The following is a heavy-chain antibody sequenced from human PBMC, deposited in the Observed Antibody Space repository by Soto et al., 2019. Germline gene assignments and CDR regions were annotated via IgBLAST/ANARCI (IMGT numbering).Heavy chain of an antibody. CDR2: IYPFDSEV. J-gene: IGHJ6*02. CDR3: ARLLTTGGSHLWHTGVCPNMGGMDV. CDR1: GYNFNTYW. V-gene: IGHV5-51*01. Sequence: GESLKISCQGFGYNFNTYWIAWVRQMPGGGLDWMGIIYPFDSEVTYNPSFQGLVTLSVDKSIRTAYLQWSSLKASDTAIYFCARLLTTGGSHLWHTGVCPNMGGMDVWGQGTTVTVSS. D-gene: IGHD2-8*02.